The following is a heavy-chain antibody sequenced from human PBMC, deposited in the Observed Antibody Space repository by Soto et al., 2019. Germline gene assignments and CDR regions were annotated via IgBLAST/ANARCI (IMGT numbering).Heavy chain of an antibody. Sequence: SETLSLTCAVSGYSISSGYYCGWIRQPPGKGLEWIGSIYHSGNTYYNPSLKSRVTISVDTSKNHFSLKLSSVTAADTAVYYCARARVVVAGTIVDYWGQGTLVT. CDR1: GYSISSGYY. D-gene: IGHD6-19*01. CDR2: IYHSGNT. V-gene: IGHV4-38-2*01. J-gene: IGHJ4*02. CDR3: ARARVVVAGTIVDY.